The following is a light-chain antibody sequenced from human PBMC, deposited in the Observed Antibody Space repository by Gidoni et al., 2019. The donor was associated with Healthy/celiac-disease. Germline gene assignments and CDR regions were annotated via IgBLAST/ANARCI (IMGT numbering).Light chain of an antibody. V-gene: IGLV2-23*03. CDR1: SSDVGSYHL. CDR2: EGS. CDR3: CSYAGSSTFVV. Sequence: QSALTQPASVSGSPGQSITIPCTGTSSDVGSYHLVSWYQQHPGKAPKRMIYEGSKRPSGVSNRFSGSKSGNTASLTISGLQAEDEADYYCCSYAGSSTFVVFGGGTKLTVL. J-gene: IGLJ2*01.